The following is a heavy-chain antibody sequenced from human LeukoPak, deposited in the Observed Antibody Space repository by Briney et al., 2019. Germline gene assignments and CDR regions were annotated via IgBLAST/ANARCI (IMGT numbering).Heavy chain of an antibody. D-gene: IGHD1-26*01. CDR3: ASVGSYPSDY. V-gene: IGHV4-34*01. J-gene: IGHJ4*02. Sequence: SETPSLTCAVYGGSFSGYYWSWIRQPPGKGLEWIGEINHSGSTNYNPSLKSRVTISVGTSKNQFSLKLSSVTAADTAVYYCASVGSYPSDYWGQGTLVTVSS. CDR2: INHSGST. CDR1: GGSFSGYY.